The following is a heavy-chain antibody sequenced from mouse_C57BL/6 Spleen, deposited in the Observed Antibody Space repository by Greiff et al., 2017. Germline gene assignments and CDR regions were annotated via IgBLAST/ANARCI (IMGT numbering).Heavy chain of an antibody. D-gene: IGHD1-1*01. CDR1: GFSLTSYG. J-gene: IGHJ1*03. CDR2: IWRGGST. V-gene: IGHV2-5*01. CDR3: AKNPPSPTTTGYFDV. Sequence: VQLKESGPGLVQPSQSLSITCTVSGFSLTSYGVHWVRQSPGKGLEWLGVIWRGGSTDYNAAFMSRLSITKDNSKSQVFFKMNSLQADDTAIYYCAKNPPSPTTTGYFDVWGTGTTVTVSS.